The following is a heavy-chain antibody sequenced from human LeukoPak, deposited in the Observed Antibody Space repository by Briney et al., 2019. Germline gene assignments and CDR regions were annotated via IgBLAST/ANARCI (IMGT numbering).Heavy chain of an antibody. Sequence: SETLSLTCAVYGGSFSGYYWSWIRQPPGKGLEWIGEINHSGSTNYNPPLKSRVTISVDTSKNQFSLKLSSVTAADTAVYYCARKPAVAGTRYFDYWGQGTLVTVSS. J-gene: IGHJ4*02. D-gene: IGHD6-19*01. CDR1: GGSFSGYY. CDR2: INHSGST. V-gene: IGHV4-34*01. CDR3: ARKPAVAGTRYFDY.